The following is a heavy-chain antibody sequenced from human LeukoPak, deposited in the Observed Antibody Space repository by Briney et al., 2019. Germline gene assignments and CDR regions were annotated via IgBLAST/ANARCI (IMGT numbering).Heavy chain of an antibody. V-gene: IGHV3-7*01. CDR3: ARCPYDSTGYYSVPSHLDY. Sequence: GGSLRLSCAASGFTFSTYWMTWVRQAPGKGLEWVANIKQDGSAKYYVDSLRGRFSISRDNVKSSLLLQMNSLSAEDTAVYYCARCPYDSTGYYSVPSHLDYWGQGTLVTVSS. CDR1: GFTFSTYW. D-gene: IGHD3-22*01. CDR2: IKQDGSAK. J-gene: IGHJ4*02.